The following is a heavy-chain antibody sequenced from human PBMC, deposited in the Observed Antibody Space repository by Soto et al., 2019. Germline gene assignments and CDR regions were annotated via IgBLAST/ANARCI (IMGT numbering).Heavy chain of an antibody. CDR2: IYNSGST. Sequence: QVQLQESGPGLVKHSGNLSLTCAVSGGSISSSNWWSWVRQPPGKGLEWIGEIYNSGSTNYNPTLKSRVTRSVDKSKDQFSTKLSSVTASDTALYYCAGEPIVGVIRQDAFDIWGQGTMVTVSS. D-gene: IGHD1-26*01. CDR1: GGSISSSNW. CDR3: AGEPIVGVIRQDAFDI. V-gene: IGHV4-4*02. J-gene: IGHJ3*02.